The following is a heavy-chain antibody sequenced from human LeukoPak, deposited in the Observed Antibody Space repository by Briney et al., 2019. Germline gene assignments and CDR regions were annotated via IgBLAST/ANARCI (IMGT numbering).Heavy chain of an antibody. CDR2: ISWNSGSI. CDR3: AKAGSYYYDSRGLPIDY. D-gene: IGHD3-22*01. V-gene: IGHV3-9*01. Sequence: GGSLRLSCAASGFTFDDYAMHWVRQAPGKGLEWVSGISWNSGSIGYADSVKGRFTISRDNAKNSLYLQMNSLRAEDTALYYCAKAGSYYYDSRGLPIDYWGQGTLVTVSS. J-gene: IGHJ4*02. CDR1: GFTFDDYA.